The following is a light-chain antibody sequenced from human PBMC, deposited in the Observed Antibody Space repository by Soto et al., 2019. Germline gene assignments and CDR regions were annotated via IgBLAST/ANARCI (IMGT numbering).Light chain of an antibody. CDR1: QSVSSN. CDR2: GAS. Sequence: EIVMTQSPATLSVSPGERATLSCRASQSVSSNLAWYQQKPGQAPRLLIYGASTRATGIPARFSGSGSGTEFTLTNSSLQSEDFAVYYCQQYNNWHPMYTVGQGTKLQIK. J-gene: IGKJ2*01. CDR3: QQYNNWHPMYT. V-gene: IGKV3-15*01.